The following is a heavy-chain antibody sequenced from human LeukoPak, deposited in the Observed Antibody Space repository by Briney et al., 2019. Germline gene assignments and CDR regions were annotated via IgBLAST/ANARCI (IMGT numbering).Heavy chain of an antibody. D-gene: IGHD3-22*01. CDR2: INPNSGGT. CDR1: GYTFTGYY. J-gene: IGHJ4*02. Sequence: ASVKVSCKASGYTFTGYYMHWVRQAPGQELEWMGWINPNSGGTNYAQKFQGRVTMTRDTSISTAYMELSRLRSDDTAVYYCAKDHGIVVVLEYYFDYWGQGTLVTVSS. V-gene: IGHV1-2*02. CDR3: AKDHGIVVVLEYYFDY.